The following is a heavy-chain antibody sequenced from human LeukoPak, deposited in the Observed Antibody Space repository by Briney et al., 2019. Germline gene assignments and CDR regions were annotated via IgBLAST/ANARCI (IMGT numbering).Heavy chain of an antibody. CDR2: MSEDGRKE. D-gene: IGHD1-26*01. V-gene: IGHV3-30*04. CDR1: GFTFTGYA. Sequence: GGSLRLSCTASGFTFTGYAMHWVRQAPGKGLEWVALMSEDGRKENYADSVKGRFTISRDNSKNTVYLQMTSLRPEDTAVYYCAKGISGSSNFDYWGQGTLVTVSS. CDR3: AKGISGSSNFDY. J-gene: IGHJ4*02.